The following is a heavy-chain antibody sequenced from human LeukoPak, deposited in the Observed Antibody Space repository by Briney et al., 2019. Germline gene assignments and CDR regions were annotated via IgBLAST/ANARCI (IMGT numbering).Heavy chain of an antibody. Sequence: GGSLRLSCAASGFSVSNAWMSWVRQAPGKGLEWVGCIKSKTDGGTTDYAAPVKGRFSIARDDAENTLYLQMNSLKTEDTAVYYCATASTVTYYFEHWGQGTLVTASS. CDR3: ATASTVTYYFEH. D-gene: IGHD4-17*01. J-gene: IGHJ4*02. CDR1: GFSVSNAW. CDR2: IKSKTDGGTT. V-gene: IGHV3-15*01.